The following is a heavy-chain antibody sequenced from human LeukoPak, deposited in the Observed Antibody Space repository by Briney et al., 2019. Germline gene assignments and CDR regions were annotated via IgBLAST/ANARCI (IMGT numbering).Heavy chain of an antibody. Sequence: ASVKVSCKASGYTFTGYYMHWVRQAPGQGLEWMGWINPNSGGTNYAQKFQGRVTMTRDTSISTAYMELSRLRSDDTAVYYCARTDSSGYWKEYYFDYWGQGTLVTVSS. CDR3: ARTDSSGYWKEYYFDY. J-gene: IGHJ4*02. V-gene: IGHV1-2*02. D-gene: IGHD3-22*01. CDR2: INPNSGGT. CDR1: GYTFTGYY.